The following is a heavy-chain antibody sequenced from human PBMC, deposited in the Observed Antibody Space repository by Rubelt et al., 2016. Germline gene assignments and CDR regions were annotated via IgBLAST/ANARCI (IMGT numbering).Heavy chain of an antibody. V-gene: IGHV4-34*01. D-gene: IGHD3-10*01. J-gene: IGHJ4*02. CDR3: ASRGRYCGSGSYPPRTGIVDY. CDR1: GGSFSGYY. Sequence: QVQLQQWGAGLLKPSETLSLTCAVYGGSFSGYYWSWIRQPPGKGLEWIGEINHSASTNYNPSLKSRVTISVDTSKNQFSLKLSSVTAADTAVYYCASRGRYCGSGSYPPRTGIVDYWGQGTLVTVSS. CDR2: INHSAST.